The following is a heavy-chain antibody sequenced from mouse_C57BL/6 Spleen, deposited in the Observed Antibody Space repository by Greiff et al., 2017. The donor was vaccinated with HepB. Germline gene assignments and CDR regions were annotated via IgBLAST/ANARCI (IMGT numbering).Heavy chain of an antibody. D-gene: IGHD4-1*01. Sequence: DVKLVESGGGLVKPGGSLKLSCAASGFTFSDYGMHWVRQAPEKGLEWVAYISSGSSTIYYADTVKGRFTISRDNAKNTLFLQMTSLRSEDTAMYYCARNWGYAMDYWGQGTSVTVSS. CDR3: ARNWGYAMDY. V-gene: IGHV5-17*01. J-gene: IGHJ4*01. CDR2: ISSGSSTI. CDR1: GFTFSDYG.